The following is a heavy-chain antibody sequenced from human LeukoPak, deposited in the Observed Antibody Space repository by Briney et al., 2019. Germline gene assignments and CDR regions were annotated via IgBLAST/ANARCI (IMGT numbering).Heavy chain of an antibody. CDR1: GGSFSGYY. CDR3: ARMGSGSYSPNWFDP. Sequence: SETLSLTCAVYGGSFSGYYWSWIRQPPGKGLEWIGEINHSGSTNYNPSLKSRVTISVDTSKNQFSLKLSSVTAADTAVYYCARMGSGSYSPNWFDPWGQGTLITVSS. J-gene: IGHJ5*02. CDR2: INHSGST. D-gene: IGHD3-10*01. V-gene: IGHV4-34*01.